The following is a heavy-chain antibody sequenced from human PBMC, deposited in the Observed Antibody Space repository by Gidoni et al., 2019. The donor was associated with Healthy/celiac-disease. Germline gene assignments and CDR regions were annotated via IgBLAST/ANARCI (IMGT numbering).Heavy chain of an antibody. CDR3: ARGPFIDSSSWYLFMDY. Sequence: QVQLVESGGGLVKPGGSLSLPCAASGFTFSDYYMSWIRQAPGKGLGWVSYISSSGSTIYYADSVKGRFTISRDNAKNSLYLQMNSLRAEDTAVYYCARGPFIDSSSWYLFMDYWGQGTLVTVSS. D-gene: IGHD6-13*01. J-gene: IGHJ4*02. CDR2: ISSSGSTI. CDR1: GFTFSDYY. V-gene: IGHV3-11*01.